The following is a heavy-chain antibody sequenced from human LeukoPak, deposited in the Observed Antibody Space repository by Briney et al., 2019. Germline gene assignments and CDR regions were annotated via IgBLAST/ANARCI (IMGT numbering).Heavy chain of an antibody. CDR2: INPNSGGT. V-gene: IGHV1-2*02. J-gene: IGHJ4*02. Sequence: ASVKASCKASGYTFTAYYMHWVPQAPGQGLEWMGWINPNSGGTNYAQKFQGRVTMTRDTSISTAYMELSSLRSDDTAVYYCARESIVGATPLYSWGQGTLVTVSS. D-gene: IGHD1-26*01. CDR3: ARESIVGATPLYS. CDR1: GYTFTAYY.